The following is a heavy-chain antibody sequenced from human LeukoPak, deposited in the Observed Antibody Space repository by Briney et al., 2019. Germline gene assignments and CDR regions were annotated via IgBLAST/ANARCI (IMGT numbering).Heavy chain of an antibody. Sequence: GESLKISCKGSGYSFTSYWIGWVRQMPGKGLEWMGIIYPGDSDTRYSPSFQGQVTISADKSISTAYLQWSSPKASDTAMYYCARHSRYYYYYMDVWGKGTTVTVSS. V-gene: IGHV5-51*01. CDR1: GYSFTSYW. J-gene: IGHJ6*03. CDR3: ARHSRYYYYYMDV. CDR2: IYPGDSDT.